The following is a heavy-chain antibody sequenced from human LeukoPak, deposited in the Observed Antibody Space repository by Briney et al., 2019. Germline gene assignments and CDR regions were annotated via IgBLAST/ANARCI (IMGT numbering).Heavy chain of an antibody. Sequence: PSETLSLTCTVSGGSISSGDYYWSWIRQPPGKGLEWIGYIYYSGSTYYNPSLKSRVTISVDTSKNQFSLKLSSVTAADAAVYYCARVLGRVRYDSSGYHTSPFDYWGQGTLVTVSS. CDR2: IYYSGST. D-gene: IGHD3-22*01. J-gene: IGHJ4*02. CDR1: GGSISSGDYY. V-gene: IGHV4-30-4*01. CDR3: ARVLGRVRYDSSGYHTSPFDY.